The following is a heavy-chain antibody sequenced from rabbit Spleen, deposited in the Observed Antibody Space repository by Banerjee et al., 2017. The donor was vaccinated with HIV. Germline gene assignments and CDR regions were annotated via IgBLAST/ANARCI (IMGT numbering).Heavy chain of an antibody. Sequence: QSLEESGGDLVKPGASLTLTCTASGFSFSSRYYLCWVRQAPGKGLEWIACIYSGSSGDTYYAYWAEGRFTISKTSSTTVTLQVTTLTVADTATYFCTRAAYGYGGYGDLWGQGTLVTVS. V-gene: IGHV1S40*01. CDR2: IYSGSSGDT. J-gene: IGHJ6*01. D-gene: IGHD6-1*01. CDR1: GFSFSSRYY. CDR3: TRAAYGYGGYGDL.